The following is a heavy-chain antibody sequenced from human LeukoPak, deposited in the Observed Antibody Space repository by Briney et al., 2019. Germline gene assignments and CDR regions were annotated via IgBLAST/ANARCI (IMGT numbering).Heavy chain of an antibody. J-gene: IGHJ4*02. D-gene: IGHD5-18*01. CDR2: FSASGGTT. Sequence: GGSLRLSCAPSGFTFRIYAMNWVRQAPGKGLEWVSDFSASGGTTKYADSVKGRLTLSRDNSKNTLYLQMNSLRAEDTAVYYCAKVGHVYTTLGPIDYWGQGTLVTVSS. CDR1: GFTFRIYA. V-gene: IGHV3-23*01. CDR3: AKVGHVYTTLGPIDY.